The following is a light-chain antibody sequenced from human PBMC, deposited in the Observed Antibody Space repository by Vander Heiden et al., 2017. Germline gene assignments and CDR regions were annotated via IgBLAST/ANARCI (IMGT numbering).Light chain of an antibody. Sequence: DVRLTQSPSTLSASVGDRVTISCRANQNMDLWLAWYQQRPGNAPQLMIYKASTLQSGVPSRISGSGSGTEFSLTISKLQPEDSAIYYCQQYDKSWTFGTGTRVQVK. V-gene: IGKV1-5*03. J-gene: IGKJ1*01. CDR1: QNMDLW. CDR3: QQYDKSWT. CDR2: KAS.